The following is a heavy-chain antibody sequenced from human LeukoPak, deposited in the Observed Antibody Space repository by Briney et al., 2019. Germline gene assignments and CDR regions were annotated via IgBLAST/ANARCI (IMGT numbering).Heavy chain of an antibody. CDR2: IYTSGST. Sequence: PSETLSLTCTVSGGSISSCYWSWIRQPAGKGLEWIGRIYTSGSTNYNPSLKSRVTMSVDTSKNQFSLKLSSVTAADTAVYYCARDQSFHPYYFDYWGQGTLVTVSS. J-gene: IGHJ4*02. CDR3: ARDQSFHPYYFDY. V-gene: IGHV4-4*07. CDR1: GGSISSCY.